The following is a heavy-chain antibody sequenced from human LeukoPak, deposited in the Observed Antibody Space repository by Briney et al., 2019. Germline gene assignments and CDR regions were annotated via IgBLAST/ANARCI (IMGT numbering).Heavy chain of an antibody. Sequence: GESLKISCKGSGYSFTSYWIGWVRQMPGKGLEWMGIIYPGDSDTRYSPSFQGQVTISADKSISTAYLQWSSLKASDTAMYYCARMRGSYYYEPSVFDYWGQGTLVTVSS. V-gene: IGHV5-51*01. CDR1: GYSFTSYW. CDR3: ARMRGSYYYEPSVFDY. J-gene: IGHJ4*02. CDR2: IYPGDSDT. D-gene: IGHD3-22*01.